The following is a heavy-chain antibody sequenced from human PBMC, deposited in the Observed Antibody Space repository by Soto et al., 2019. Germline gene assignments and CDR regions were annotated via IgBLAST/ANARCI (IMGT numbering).Heavy chain of an antibody. V-gene: IGHV1-3*01. Sequence: ASVKVSCKTSGYTFTNYALHWVRQAHGQRLEWLGWINAGNGDTKYSQSFQGRVTITRDTSASTVYMELSSLKSEDTAVYYCARRGNYGGHSGWFDPWGQGTLVTVSS. J-gene: IGHJ5*02. CDR3: ARRGNYGGHSGWFDP. CDR1: GYTFTNYA. D-gene: IGHD4-17*01. CDR2: INAGNGDT.